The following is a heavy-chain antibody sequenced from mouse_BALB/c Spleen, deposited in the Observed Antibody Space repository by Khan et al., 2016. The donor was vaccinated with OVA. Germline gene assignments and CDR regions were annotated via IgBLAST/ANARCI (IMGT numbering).Heavy chain of an antibody. D-gene: IGHD4-1*01. V-gene: IGHV5-6*01. CDR3: ASHLTGSFAY. CDR2: INSDGDYT. CDR1: GFTFSTYG. Sequence: EVELVESGGDLVKPGGSLRLSCAAPGFTFSTYGMSWVRQPPDKRLEWVATINSDGDYTYYPDTVKGRFTISRNNAENTLYLQMSSLQSEDTAIYYCASHLTGSFAYWGQGTLVTVSA. J-gene: IGHJ3*01.